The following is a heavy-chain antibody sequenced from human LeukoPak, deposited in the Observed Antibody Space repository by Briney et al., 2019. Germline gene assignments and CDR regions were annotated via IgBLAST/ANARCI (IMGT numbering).Heavy chain of an antibody. J-gene: IGHJ3*01. V-gene: IGHV4-39*07. CDR1: DGSTNSNNYY. CDR2: VYYTGST. Sequence: PSGTLSLTCTVSDGSTNSNNYYWGWIRQPPGKGLEWIGSVYYTGSTQYSPSLASRATISMDTSKNQFSLKLTSVTAADTAVYFCARDRSLRWSYAFDVWGQGTMVTVSS. CDR3: ARDRSLRWSYAFDV. D-gene: IGHD4-23*01.